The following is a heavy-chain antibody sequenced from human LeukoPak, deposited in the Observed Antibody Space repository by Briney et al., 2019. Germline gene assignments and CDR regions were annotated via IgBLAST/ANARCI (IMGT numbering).Heavy chain of an antibody. D-gene: IGHD6-6*01. Sequence: SETLSLTCTVSGGSISSSSYHWGWIRQPPGKGLEWIGSIYYSGSTYYNPSLKSRVTISVDTSKNQFSLKLSSVTAADTAVYYCARQRYSSSPNYFDYWGQGTLVTVSS. V-gene: IGHV4-39*01. CDR2: IYYSGST. CDR3: ARQRYSSSPNYFDY. J-gene: IGHJ4*02. CDR1: GGSISSSSYH.